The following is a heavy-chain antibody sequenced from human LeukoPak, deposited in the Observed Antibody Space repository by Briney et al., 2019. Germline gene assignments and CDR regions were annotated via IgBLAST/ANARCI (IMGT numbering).Heavy chain of an antibody. CDR1: GGTFSSYA. CDR2: ITPIFGTA. CDR3: ATPGLRFLEWSLFDY. J-gene: IGHJ4*02. Sequence: SVKLSCKASGGTFSSYAISWVRQAPGQGLEGMGGITPIFGTANYEHKFPGRVTITTDESTSTDYIELSSLRSEDTAVYYCATPGLRFLEWSLFDYWGQGTLVTVSS. V-gene: IGHV1-69*05. D-gene: IGHD3-3*01.